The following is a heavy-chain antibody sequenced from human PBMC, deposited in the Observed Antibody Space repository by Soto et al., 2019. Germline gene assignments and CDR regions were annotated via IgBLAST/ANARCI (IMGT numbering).Heavy chain of an antibody. V-gene: IGHV4-61*01. D-gene: IGHD3-9*01. CDR1: GGSITSGTYY. J-gene: IGHJ5*02. Sequence: SETLSLTCTVSGGSITSGTYYWSWLRQPPGKGLEWIAYIYYRGTTNFNPSLESRVTISIDASKNQFSLKLSSVTAADTAVYYCARGYDILNSWGQRTLVTVST. CDR2: IYYRGTT. CDR3: ARGYDILNS.